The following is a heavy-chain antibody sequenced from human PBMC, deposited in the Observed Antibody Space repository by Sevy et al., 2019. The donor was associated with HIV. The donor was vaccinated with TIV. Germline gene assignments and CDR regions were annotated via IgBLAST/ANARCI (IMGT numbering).Heavy chain of an antibody. Sequence: SETLSLTCTVSGGSISSYYWSWIRQPPGKGLKWIGYIYYSGSTNYNPSLKSRVTISVDTSKNQFSLKLSSVTAADTAVYYCARGKNDDFWSGYYYYYYMDVWGNGTTVTVSS. V-gene: IGHV4-59*01. CDR1: GGSISSYY. CDR2: IYYSGST. J-gene: IGHJ6*03. D-gene: IGHD3-3*01. CDR3: ARGKNDDFWSGYYYYYYMDV.